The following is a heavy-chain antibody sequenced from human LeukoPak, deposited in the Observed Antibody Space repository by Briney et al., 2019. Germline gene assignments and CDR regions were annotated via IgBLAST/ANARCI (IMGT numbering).Heavy chain of an antibody. Sequence: GGSLRLSCAASGFTVSSNYMTWVRQAPGKGLERVSVIHKNAITYYADIVRGRFTISRDNSKNIVFLQMNSVRAEDTAVYYCARSLRVRGVPDYMDVWGRGTTVTVSS. CDR1: GFTVSSNY. CDR2: IHKNAIT. V-gene: IGHV3-53*01. J-gene: IGHJ6*03. D-gene: IGHD3-10*01. CDR3: ARSLRVRGVPDYMDV.